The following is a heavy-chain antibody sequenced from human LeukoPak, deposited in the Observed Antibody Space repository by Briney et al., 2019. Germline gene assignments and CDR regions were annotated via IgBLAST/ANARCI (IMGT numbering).Heavy chain of an antibody. CDR1: GFTFSSYS. Sequence: GGSLRLSCAASGFTFSSYSMNWVRQAPGKGLEWVSYISSSSSTIYYADSVKGRFTISRDNAKNSLYLQMNSLRAEDTAVYYCARGKMTKVTNDAFDIWGQGTMVTVSS. CDR2: ISSSSSTI. CDR3: ARGKMTKVTNDAFDI. V-gene: IGHV3-48*04. J-gene: IGHJ3*02. D-gene: IGHD4-17*01.